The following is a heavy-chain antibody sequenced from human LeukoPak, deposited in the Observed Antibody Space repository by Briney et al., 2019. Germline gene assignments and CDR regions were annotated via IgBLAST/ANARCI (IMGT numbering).Heavy chain of an antibody. J-gene: IGHJ4*02. CDR3: AKRFRPADGSPLDY. V-gene: IGHV3-21*04. CDR1: GFTFSSYS. CDR2: ISSSSSYI. D-gene: IGHD6-13*01. Sequence: GGSLRLSCAASGFTFSSYSMNWVRQAPGKGLEWVSSISSSSSYIYYADSVKGRFTISRDNAKNSLYLQMNSLRAEDTAVYYCAKRFRPADGSPLDYRGQGTLVTVSS.